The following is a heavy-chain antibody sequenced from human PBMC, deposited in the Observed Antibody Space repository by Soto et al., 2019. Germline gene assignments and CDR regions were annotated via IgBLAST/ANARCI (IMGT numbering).Heavy chain of an antibody. J-gene: IGHJ4*02. V-gene: IGHV3-30-3*01. CDR2: ISYDGSNK. CDR3: ARDGSGGLFDY. Sequence: QVQLVESGGGVVQPGRSLRLSCAASGFTFSSYAMHWVRQAPGKGLEWVAVISYDGSNKYYADSVKGRFTISRDNSKNTLYLQMNSLGAEDTAVYYWARDGSGGLFDYWGQGTLVTVSS. D-gene: IGHD2-15*01. CDR1: GFTFSSYA.